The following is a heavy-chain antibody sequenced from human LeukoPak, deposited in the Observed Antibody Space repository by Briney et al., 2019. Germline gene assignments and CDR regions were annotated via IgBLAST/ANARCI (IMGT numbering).Heavy chain of an antibody. CDR3: ARSTYYYDSSGYYYRLFDY. D-gene: IGHD3-22*01. Sequence: TSETPSLTCTVSGGSISSYYWSWIRQPPGKGLEWIGYIYYSGSTNYNPSLKSRVTISVDTSKNQFSLKLSSVTAADTAVYYCARSTYYYDSSGYYYRLFDYWGQGTLVTVSS. CDR2: IYYSGST. CDR1: GGSISSYY. J-gene: IGHJ4*02. V-gene: IGHV4-59*01.